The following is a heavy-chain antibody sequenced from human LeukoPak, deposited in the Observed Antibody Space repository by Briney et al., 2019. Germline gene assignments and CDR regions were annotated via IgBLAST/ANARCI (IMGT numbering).Heavy chain of an antibody. CDR1: GYSFIHFY. CDR3: ARDSSSWGNYGMDV. V-gene: IGHV1-2*02. Sequence: ASVKVSCKASGYSFIHFYIHWVRQAPGQGLEWMGWINPNSGGTNYAQKFQGRVTMTRDTSISTAYMELSRLRSDDTAVYYCARDSSSWGNYGMDVWGQGTTVTVSS. J-gene: IGHJ6*02. CDR2: INPNSGGT. D-gene: IGHD6-13*01.